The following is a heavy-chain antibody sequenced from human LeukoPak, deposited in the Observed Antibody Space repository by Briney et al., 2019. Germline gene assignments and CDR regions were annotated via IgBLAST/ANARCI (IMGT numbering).Heavy chain of an antibody. Sequence: SETLSLTCTVSGSSISSYYWSWIRQPPGKGLEWIGYIYYSGSTNYNPSLKSRVTISVDTSKNQFSLKLSSVTAADTAVYYCARGGYSGYDYWGQGTLVTVSS. V-gene: IGHV4-59*01. J-gene: IGHJ4*02. CDR2: IYYSGST. CDR3: ARGGYSGYDY. D-gene: IGHD5-12*01. CDR1: GSSISSYY.